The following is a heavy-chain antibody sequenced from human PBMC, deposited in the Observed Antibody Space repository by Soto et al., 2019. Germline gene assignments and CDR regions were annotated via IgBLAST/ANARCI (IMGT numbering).Heavy chain of an antibody. Sequence: QVQLVQSGAEVKNPGASVKVSCKASGYTFTRYGIGWARQAPGQGLEWMGWINTYNGNTNYAQNVQGRVTLTTDTCTSTDYMELRSLRSNDTAIYYCAMVDVYVTPSPQDVWGQGTTVIVSS. J-gene: IGHJ6*02. CDR1: GYTFTRYG. CDR2: INTYNGNT. CDR3: AMVDVYVTPSPQDV. V-gene: IGHV1-18*01. D-gene: IGHD3-16*01.